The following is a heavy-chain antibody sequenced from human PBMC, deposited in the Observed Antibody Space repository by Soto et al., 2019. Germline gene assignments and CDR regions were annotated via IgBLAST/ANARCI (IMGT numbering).Heavy chain of an antibody. CDR2: ISGGYERT. D-gene: IGHD6-13*01. V-gene: IGHV3-23*01. CDR1: GFKFSDYA. J-gene: IGHJ6*02. CDR3: VKDWTGSTCPCMDV. Sequence: EVQLLESGGGLVQPGGSLRLSCAASGFKFSDYAMTWVRQAPGKGLEWVSTISGGYERTYYADSVKGRFSISRDNPRNTVYLQMNNLRAEDTALYHCVKDWTGSTCPCMDVWGQGTTVTVSS.